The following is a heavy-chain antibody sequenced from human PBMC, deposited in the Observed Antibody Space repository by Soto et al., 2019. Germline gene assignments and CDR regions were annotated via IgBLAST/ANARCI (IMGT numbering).Heavy chain of an antibody. J-gene: IGHJ4*02. CDR3: AKEYGNGYWYFDY. V-gene: IGHV3-30*18. CDR1: ESTFRSYS. Sequence: HPGGSLRLSCAASESTFRSYSMHWVRQAPGKGLEWVAVIGNDAKTQYYADSVKGRFSISRDTSKNTVSLQMNSLRAEDTAIYYCAKEYGNGYWYFDYWGQGTLVTVSS. CDR2: IGNDAKTQ. D-gene: IGHD5-18*01.